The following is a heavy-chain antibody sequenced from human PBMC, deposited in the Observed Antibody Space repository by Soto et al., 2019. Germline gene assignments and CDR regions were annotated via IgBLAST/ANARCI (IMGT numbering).Heavy chain of an antibody. Sequence: GGSLRLSCAASGFTFSSYAMSWVRQAPGKGLEWVSAISGSGGSTYYADSVKGRFTITRDNSKDTLYLQMNSLRAEDTAVYYCAKSSRGKVLRSSPPKDYWGQGTLVTVSS. V-gene: IGHV3-23*01. J-gene: IGHJ4*02. CDR1: GFTFSSYA. CDR2: ISGSGGST. D-gene: IGHD4-17*01. CDR3: AKSSRGKVLRSSPPKDY.